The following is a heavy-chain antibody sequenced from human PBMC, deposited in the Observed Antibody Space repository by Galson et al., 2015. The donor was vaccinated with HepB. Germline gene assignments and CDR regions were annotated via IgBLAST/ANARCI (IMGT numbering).Heavy chain of an antibody. V-gene: IGHV3-53*01. Sequence: SLRLSCAASGFTVSNNYMTWVRQAPGKGLEWLSVIYSDGSTYYTDSVKGRFTISRDNSKNTLYLQMNRLRAEDTAVYYCARVRVVIGTHDYLDYWGQGTLVTVSS. J-gene: IGHJ4*02. CDR2: IYSDGST. CDR1: GFTVSNNY. CDR3: ARVRVVIGTHDYLDY. D-gene: IGHD3-3*01.